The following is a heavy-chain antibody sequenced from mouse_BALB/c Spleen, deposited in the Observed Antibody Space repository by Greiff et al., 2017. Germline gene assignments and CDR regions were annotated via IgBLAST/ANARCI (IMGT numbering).Heavy chain of an antibody. CDR1: GFTFSSYA. J-gene: IGHJ2*01. CDR3: ARFYYYGSSYLDY. Sequence: EVNVVESGGGLVKPGGSLKLSCAASGFTFSSYAMSWVRQTPEKRLEWVASISSGGSTYYPDSVKGRFTISRDNARNILYLQMSSLRSEDTAMYYCARFYYYGSSYLDYWGQGTTLTVSS. D-gene: IGHD1-1*01. CDR2: ISSGGST. V-gene: IGHV5-6-5*01.